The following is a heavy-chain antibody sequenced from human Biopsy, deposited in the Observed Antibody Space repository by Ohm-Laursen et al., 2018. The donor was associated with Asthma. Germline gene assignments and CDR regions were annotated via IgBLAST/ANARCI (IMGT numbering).Heavy chain of an antibody. CDR3: ARVFESSEWGPFYHFGLDV. V-gene: IGHV3-11*01. CDR1: GFSFSYYY. CDR2: ISSSGSTT. D-gene: IGHD6-25*01. J-gene: IGHJ6*02. Sequence: GSLRLSCAASGFSFSYYYMTWMRQAPGKGLEWVSSISSSGSTTYPAESVKGRFTISRDNAQKSLFLQMGSLRAEDTAIYYCARVFESSEWGPFYHFGLDVWGQGTTVAVSS.